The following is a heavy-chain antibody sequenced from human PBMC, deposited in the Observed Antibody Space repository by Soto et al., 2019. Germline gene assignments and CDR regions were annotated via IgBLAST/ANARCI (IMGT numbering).Heavy chain of an antibody. CDR2: ILVGGST. CDR3: AKATATGGGAFEI. CDR1: GFTFSSYD. V-gene: IGHV3-23*01. J-gene: IGHJ3*02. Sequence: GGSLRLSCAASGFTFSSYDMSWVRQAPGKGLEWVSTILVGGSTHYEDSVKGRFTISRDTSKNTVYLQMNSLTAGDTAVYYCAKATATGGGAFEIYGQGTMVTVSS. D-gene: IGHD2-8*02.